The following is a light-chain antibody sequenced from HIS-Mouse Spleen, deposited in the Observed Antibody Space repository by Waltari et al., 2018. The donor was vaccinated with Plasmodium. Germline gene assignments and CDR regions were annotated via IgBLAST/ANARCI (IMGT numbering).Light chain of an antibody. CDR1: ALTKKY. CDR2: EDS. CDR3: YSTDSSGNHRV. Sequence: SYELTQPPSVSVSPGQTATITCSGAALTKKYAYSYQQKSGQPPVLVIYEDSKRPSGIPERFSGSSSGTMATLTISGAQVEDEADYYCYSTDSSGNHRVFGGGTKLTVL. J-gene: IGLJ3*02. V-gene: IGLV3-10*01.